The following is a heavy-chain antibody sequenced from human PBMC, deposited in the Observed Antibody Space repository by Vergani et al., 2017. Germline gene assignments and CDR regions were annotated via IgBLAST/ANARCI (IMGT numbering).Heavy chain of an antibody. Sequence: QVRLQESGPGVVKPSETLSLTCTVSGGSISSYYWSWVRQPPGKGLEWIGHIYYTGSTNHSPSLKSRVTISVDTSKNQFSLKLSSVTAADTAVYYCASSREEDFWSGLGTYNWFDPWGQGTLVTVSS. V-gene: IGHV4-59*01. D-gene: IGHD3-3*01. J-gene: IGHJ5*02. CDR2: IYYTGST. CDR1: GGSISSYY. CDR3: ASSREEDFWSGLGTYNWFDP.